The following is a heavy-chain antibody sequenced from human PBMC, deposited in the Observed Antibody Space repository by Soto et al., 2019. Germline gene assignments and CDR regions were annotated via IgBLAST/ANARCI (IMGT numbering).Heavy chain of an antibody. CDR3: ARDEDTTGYYYYGMDV. CDR2: ISAYNGNT. D-gene: IGHD4-17*01. J-gene: IGHJ6*02. V-gene: IGHV1-18*01. Sequence: QVQLVQSGAEVKKPGASVKVSCKASGYTFTSYGISWVRQATGQGLEWMGWISAYNGNTNYAQKDQGRVTRTTDTSTSTAYMELRSLRSDDTAVYYCARDEDTTGYYYYGMDVWGQWTTVTVSS. CDR1: GYTFTSYG.